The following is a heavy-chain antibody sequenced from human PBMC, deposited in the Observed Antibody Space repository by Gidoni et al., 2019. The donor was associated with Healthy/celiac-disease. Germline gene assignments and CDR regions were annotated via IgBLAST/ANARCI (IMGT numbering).Heavy chain of an antibody. Sequence: QVQLVESGGGLVKPGGSLRLSCAASGFTFSDYYMSWIRPAPGKGLEWVSYISSSGSTIYYADSVKGRFTISRDNAKNSLYLQMNSLRAEDTAVYYCARVLGSCSSTSCYTGGPYYYYGMDVWGQGTTVTVSS. V-gene: IGHV3-11*01. J-gene: IGHJ6*02. D-gene: IGHD2-2*02. CDR2: ISSSGSTI. CDR3: ARVLGSCSSTSCYTGGPYYYYGMDV. CDR1: GFTFSDYY.